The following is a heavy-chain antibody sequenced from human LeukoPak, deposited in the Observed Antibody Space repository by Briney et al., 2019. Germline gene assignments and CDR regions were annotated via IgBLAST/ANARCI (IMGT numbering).Heavy chain of an antibody. V-gene: IGHV4-59*01. Sequence: ASETLSLTCTVSGGSFGNYYWSWIRQPPGKGLEWIGYIYDSGTTNYNPSLKSRVTISVDTATNQFSLKLRSVTAADTAVYYCARDFSAAFDIWGQGTMVTVSS. CDR3: ARDFSAAFDI. CDR1: GGSFGNYY. CDR2: IYDSGTT. D-gene: IGHD2/OR15-2a*01. J-gene: IGHJ3*02.